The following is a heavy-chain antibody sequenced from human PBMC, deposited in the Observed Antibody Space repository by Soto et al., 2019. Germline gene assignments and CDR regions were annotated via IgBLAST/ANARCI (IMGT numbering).Heavy chain of an antibody. Sequence: EVQLVESGGGLVKPGGSLRLSCAASGFTFSSYSMNWVLQAPGKGLEWVSSISSSSSYIYYADSVKGRFTISRDNAKNTLYRQMNSLRAEDTAVYYCAREGIAVAGYYFDYWGQGTLVTVSS. V-gene: IGHV3-21*01. CDR1: GFTFSSYS. D-gene: IGHD6-19*01. CDR3: AREGIAVAGYYFDY. J-gene: IGHJ4*02. CDR2: ISSSSSYI.